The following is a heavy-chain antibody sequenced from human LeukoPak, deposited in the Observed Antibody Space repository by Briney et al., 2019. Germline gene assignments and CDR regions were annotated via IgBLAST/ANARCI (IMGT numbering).Heavy chain of an antibody. CDR3: AKDPGRWELRDFFDY. J-gene: IGHJ4*02. CDR1: GFSFGSYG. D-gene: IGHD1-26*01. CDR2: ISVGGDTT. V-gene: IGHV3-23*01. Sequence: GGSLRLSCAASGFSFGSYGMSWVRQAPGKGLEWVSTISVGGDTTYYADSVKGRFTISRDNSKNTLYLQMNSLGAEDTAVYYCAKDPGRWELRDFFDYWGQGTLVTVSS.